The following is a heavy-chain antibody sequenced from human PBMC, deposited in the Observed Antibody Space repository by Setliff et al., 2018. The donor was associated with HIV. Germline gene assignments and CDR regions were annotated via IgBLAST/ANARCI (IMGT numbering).Heavy chain of an antibody. CDR3: ARRDNSTGVDP. Sequence: PSETMSLACTVSGGSITSQYWAWNRQPPGRRLEWNGYTSYSESATDNPSLKSRVTMSLDTSKNQFSLRMSSVTAADTAIYYVARRDNSTGVDPWGQGALVTVSS. D-gene: IGHD7-27*01. J-gene: IGHJ5*02. V-gene: IGHV4-59*11. CDR2: TSYSESA. CDR1: GGSITSQY.